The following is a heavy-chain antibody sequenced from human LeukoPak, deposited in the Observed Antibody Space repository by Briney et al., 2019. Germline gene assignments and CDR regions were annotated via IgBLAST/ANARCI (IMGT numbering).Heavy chain of an antibody. D-gene: IGHD3-10*01. CDR1: GFTFRSYE. V-gene: IGHV3-48*03. CDR3: ARNSGSYMNLYYYYGMDV. Sequence: GGSLRLSCAASGFTFRSYEMNWVRQAPGKGLEWVSCISSSGSTIYYADSVKGRFTISRDNAKNSLYLQMNSLRAEDTAVYYCARNSGSYMNLYYYYGMDVWGKGTTVTVSS. J-gene: IGHJ6*04. CDR2: ISSSGSTI.